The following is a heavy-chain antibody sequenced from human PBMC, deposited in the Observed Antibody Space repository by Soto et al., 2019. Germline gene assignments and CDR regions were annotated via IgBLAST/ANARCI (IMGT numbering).Heavy chain of an antibody. V-gene: IGHV3-23*01. D-gene: IGHD5-12*01. CDR3: AKYIVRITRAFDY. Sequence: PGGSLRLSCAASGFTFSSYAMTWVRQAPGKGLEWVSSISGSGTTIYYADSVKGRFTISRDNSKNTLSLQMNSLRAEDTAVYYCAKYIVRITRAFDYWGQGTLVTVSS. CDR1: GFTFSSYA. J-gene: IGHJ4*02. CDR2: ISGSGTTI.